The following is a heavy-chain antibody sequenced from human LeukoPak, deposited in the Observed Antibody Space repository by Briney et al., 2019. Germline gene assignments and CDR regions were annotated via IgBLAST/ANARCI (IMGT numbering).Heavy chain of an antibody. CDR3: AKAYDIYFDY. CDR2: ISGSGGST. J-gene: IGHJ4*02. CDR1: GFTFSSYA. Sequence: GESLKISCAASGFTFSSYAMSWVRQAPGKGLEWVSAISGSGGSTYYADSVKGRFTISRDNSKNTLYLQMNSLRAEDTAVYYCAKAYDIYFDYWGQGTLVTVSS. V-gene: IGHV3-23*01. D-gene: IGHD3-9*01.